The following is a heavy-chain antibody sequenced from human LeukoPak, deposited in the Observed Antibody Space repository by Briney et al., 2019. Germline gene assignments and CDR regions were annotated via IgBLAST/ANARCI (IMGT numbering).Heavy chain of an antibody. CDR2: MNPNSGNT. V-gene: IGHV1-8*01. CDR3: ARDQLGSEAFDI. J-gene: IGHJ3*02. D-gene: IGHD1-1*01. Sequence: ASVKVSCKASGYTFTRYDINWVRQATGQGLEWMGWMNPNSGNTGYAQKFQGRVTMTRNTSISTAYMELSSLRSEDTAVYYCARDQLGSEAFDIWGQGTMVTVSS. CDR1: GYTFTRYD.